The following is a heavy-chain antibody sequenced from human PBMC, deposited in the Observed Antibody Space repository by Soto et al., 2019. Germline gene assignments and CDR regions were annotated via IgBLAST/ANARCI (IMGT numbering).Heavy chain of an antibody. V-gene: IGHV3-33*01. J-gene: IGHJ6*02. D-gene: IGHD3-10*02. Sequence: LRLSCAASGFTFSSYGMHWVRQAPGKGLEWVAVIWYDGSNKYYADSVKGRFTISRDNSKNTLYLQMNSLRAEDTAVYYCARDMLEASGGMDVWGQGTTVTVSS. CDR1: GFTFSSYG. CDR2: IWYDGSNK. CDR3: ARDMLEASGGMDV.